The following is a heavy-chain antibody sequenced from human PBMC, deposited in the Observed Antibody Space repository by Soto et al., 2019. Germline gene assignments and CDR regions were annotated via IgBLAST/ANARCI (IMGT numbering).Heavy chain of an antibody. CDR3: ARVIVVVAASGPNWFDP. V-gene: IGHV4-4*07. CDR2: IYTSGST. D-gene: IGHD2-15*01. CDR1: GGSISSYY. J-gene: IGHJ5*02. Sequence: SETLSLTCTVSGGSISSYYWSWVRQPAGKGLEWIGRIYTSGSTNYNPSLKSRVTMSVDTSKNQFSLKLSSVTAADTAVYYCARVIVVVAASGPNWFDPWGQGTLVTVSS.